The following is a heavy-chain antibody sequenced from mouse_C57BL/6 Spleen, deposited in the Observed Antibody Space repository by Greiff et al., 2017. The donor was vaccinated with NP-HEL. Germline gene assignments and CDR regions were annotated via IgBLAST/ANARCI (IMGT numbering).Heavy chain of an antibody. Sequence: EVKLVESGAELVKPGASVKLSCTASGFNIKDYYMHWVKQRTEQGLEWIGRIDPEDGETKYAPKFQGKATITADTSSNTADLQLSSLTSADTAFYYCARNYGSSYDFDYWGQGTTLTVSS. J-gene: IGHJ2*01. CDR3: ARNYGSSYDFDY. CDR2: IDPEDGET. CDR1: GFNIKDYY. V-gene: IGHV14-2*01. D-gene: IGHD1-1*01.